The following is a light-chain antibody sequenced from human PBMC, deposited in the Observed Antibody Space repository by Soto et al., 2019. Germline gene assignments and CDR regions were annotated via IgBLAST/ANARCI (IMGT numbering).Light chain of an antibody. CDR2: EVS. CDR3: SSYTSGSALVV. V-gene: IGLV2-14*01. J-gene: IGLJ2*01. CDR1: SSDVGDYKY. Sequence: QSALTQPASVSGSPGQSITISCTGTSSDVGDYKYVSWYQHHPGKAPELIIYEVSNRPSGVSNRFSASKSGNTASLTISGLQAEDEADYYCSSYTSGSALVVFGGGTKLTVL.